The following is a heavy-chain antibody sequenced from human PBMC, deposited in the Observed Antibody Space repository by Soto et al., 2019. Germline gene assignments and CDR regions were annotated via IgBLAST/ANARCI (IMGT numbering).Heavy chain of an antibody. CDR1: GFTFSNYN. CDR3: AREGALKPFSS. V-gene: IGHV3-21*01. J-gene: IGHJ5*02. CDR2: ISGTSVYI. Sequence: PVGSLRLSCVASGFTFSNYNMNWVRQAPGKGLEWVSDISGTSVYIHYADSVKGRFTISRDNAKNSVYLQMDSLRVEDTAVYYCAREGALKPFSSWGQGALVTVSS.